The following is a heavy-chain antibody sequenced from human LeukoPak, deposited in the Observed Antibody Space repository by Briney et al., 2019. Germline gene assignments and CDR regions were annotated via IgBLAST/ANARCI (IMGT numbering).Heavy chain of an antibody. CDR2: IYHSGST. CDR3: ARHQTLYSSSWDGFDY. D-gene: IGHD6-13*01. J-gene: IGHJ4*02. CDR1: GGSISSGGYS. V-gene: IGHV4-30-2*01. Sequence: PSQTLSLTCAVSGGSISSGGYSWSWIRQPPGKGLEWIGYIYHSGSTYYNPSLKSRATISVDRSKNQFSLKLSSVTAADAAVYYCARHQTLYSSSWDGFDYWGQGTLVTVSS.